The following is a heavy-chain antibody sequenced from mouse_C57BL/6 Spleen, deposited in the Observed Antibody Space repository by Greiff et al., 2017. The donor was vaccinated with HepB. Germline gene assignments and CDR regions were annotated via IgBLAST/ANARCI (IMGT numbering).Heavy chain of an antibody. D-gene: IGHD1-1*01. Sequence: QVQLQQSGPELVKPGASVKISCKASGYAFSSSWMNWVKQRPGKGLEWIGRIYPGDGDTNYNGKFKGKATLTADKSSSTAYMQLSSLTSEDSAVYFCARGIGITTGYYFDYWGQGTTLTVSS. J-gene: IGHJ2*01. V-gene: IGHV1-82*01. CDR1: GYAFSSSW. CDR2: IYPGDGDT. CDR3: ARGIGITTGYYFDY.